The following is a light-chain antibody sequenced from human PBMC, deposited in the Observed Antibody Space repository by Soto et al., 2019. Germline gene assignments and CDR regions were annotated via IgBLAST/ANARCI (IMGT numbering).Light chain of an antibody. CDR2: AAS. CDR1: QSISSY. Sequence: DIQMTQSPSSLSASVGDRVTITCRASQSISSYLNWYQQKPGKAPKFLIYAASSLQSGVPSRFSGSGSGTDFTLTISSMQPADFATYYCQQSYRTPRTFGQGTKVEIK. CDR3: QQSYRTPRT. J-gene: IGKJ1*01. V-gene: IGKV1-39*01.